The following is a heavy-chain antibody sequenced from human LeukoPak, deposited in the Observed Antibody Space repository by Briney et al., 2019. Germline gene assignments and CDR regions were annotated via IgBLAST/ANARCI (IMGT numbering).Heavy chain of an antibody. CDR3: ARVTMIVVVIDY. V-gene: IGHV4-31*03. J-gene: IGHJ4*02. Sequence: TLSLTCPVSGSSISSGGYYWSWIRQHPGKGLEWIGYIYYSGSTYYNPSLKSRVTISVDTSKNQFSLKLSSVTAADTAVYYCARVTMIVVVIDYWGQGTLVTVSS. D-gene: IGHD3-22*01. CDR1: GSSISSGGYY. CDR2: IYYSGST.